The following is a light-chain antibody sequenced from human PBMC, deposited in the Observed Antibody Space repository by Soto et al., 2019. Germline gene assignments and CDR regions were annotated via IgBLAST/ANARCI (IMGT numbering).Light chain of an antibody. Sequence: EIVMTQSPATLSVSPGERATLSCRASQSVSSNLAWYQQKPGQAPRLLIYGASTRATGIPARFSGSGSGTEFPLTLSSLQSEDFAVYYCQQYNNWPPVTFGQGTKVEIK. CDR2: GAS. V-gene: IGKV3-15*01. CDR3: QQYNNWPPVT. J-gene: IGKJ1*01. CDR1: QSVSSN.